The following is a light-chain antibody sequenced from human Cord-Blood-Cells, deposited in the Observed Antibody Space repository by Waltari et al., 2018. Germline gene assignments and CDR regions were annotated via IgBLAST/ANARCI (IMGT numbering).Light chain of an antibody. CDR3: CSYAGSYV. V-gene: IGLV2-11*01. CDR1: SSDVGGYNY. Sequence: QSALTQPRSVSGSPGQSVTISCTGTSSDVGGYNYVSWYQRHPVKAPKLMIYDVSKRPSGVPDRFSGSKSGNTASLTISGLQAEDEADYYCCSYAGSYVFGTGTKVTVL. J-gene: IGLJ1*01. CDR2: DVS.